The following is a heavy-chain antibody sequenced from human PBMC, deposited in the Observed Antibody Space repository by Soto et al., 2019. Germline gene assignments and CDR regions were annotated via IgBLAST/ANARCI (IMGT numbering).Heavy chain of an antibody. CDR1: GFTYDDHA. CDR3: VKDWGGGVGLFDY. D-gene: IGHD3-16*01. V-gene: IGHV3-9*01. CDR2: ISWNSGSI. J-gene: IGHJ4*02. Sequence: EVQLVESGGGLVQPGRSLRLSCAASGFTYDDHAMHWVRQAPGKGLEWVAGISWNSGSIGYADSVRGRFTISRDSAKNSLYRQMNSLGAEGTALYYCVKDWGGGVGLFDYWGQGALVTVSS.